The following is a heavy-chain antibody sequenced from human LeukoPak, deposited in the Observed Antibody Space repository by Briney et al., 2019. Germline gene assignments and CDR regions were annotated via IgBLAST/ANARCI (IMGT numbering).Heavy chain of an antibody. J-gene: IGHJ3*02. V-gene: IGHV3-15*01. CDR2: IKSKTDGGTT. CDR1: GFTFSNAW. D-gene: IGHD3-10*01. Sequence: GGSLRLSCAASGFTFSNAWMSWVRQSPGKGLEWVGRIKSKTDGGTTDYAAPVKGRFTISRDDSKNTLYLQMNSLKTEDTAVYYCTTDPSGGAFDIWGQGTMVTVSS. CDR3: TTDPSGGAFDI.